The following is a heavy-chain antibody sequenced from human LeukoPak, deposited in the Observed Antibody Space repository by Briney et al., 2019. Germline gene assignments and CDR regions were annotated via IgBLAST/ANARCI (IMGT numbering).Heavy chain of an antibody. Sequence: VASVKVSCKASRYTFTSYDISWVRQATGQGLEWMGWMNPNSGNTGYAQKFQGRVTMTRNTSISTAYMELSSLRSEDTAVYYCVRRNYGSPRWFDPWGQGILVTVSS. J-gene: IGHJ5*02. CDR1: RYTFTSYD. V-gene: IGHV1-8*01. D-gene: IGHD5-24*01. CDR3: VRRNYGSPRWFDP. CDR2: MNPNSGNT.